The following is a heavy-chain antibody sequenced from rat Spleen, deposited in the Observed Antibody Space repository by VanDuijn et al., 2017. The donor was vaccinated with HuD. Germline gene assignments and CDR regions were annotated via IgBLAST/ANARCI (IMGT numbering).Heavy chain of an antibody. CDR1: GFTFSYSD. CDR2: ISPSGGTS. V-gene: IGHV5-25*01. CDR3: TIIRGTY. D-gene: IGHD4-3*01. Sequence: EVQLVESGGGLVQPGRSLKLSCIASGFTFSYSDMAWVRQAPTKGLEWVASISPSGGTSYYRDSVKGRFTISRDDAKSILYLQMDSLRSEDTATYYCTIIRGTYWGQGVMVTVSS. J-gene: IGHJ2*01.